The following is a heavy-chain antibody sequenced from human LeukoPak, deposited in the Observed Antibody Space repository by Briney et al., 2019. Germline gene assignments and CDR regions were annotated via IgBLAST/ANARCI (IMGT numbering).Heavy chain of an antibody. J-gene: IGHJ4*02. D-gene: IGHD3-3*01. CDR3: ASNLDFWSGYFDY. V-gene: IGHV5-10-1*01. Sequence: GESLKISCKGSGYSFTSYWISWVRQMPGKGLERMGRIDPSDSYTNYSPSFQGHVTISADKSISTAYLQWSSLKASDTAMYYCASNLDFWSGYFDYWGQGTLVTVSS. CDR2: IDPSDSYT. CDR1: GYSFTSYW.